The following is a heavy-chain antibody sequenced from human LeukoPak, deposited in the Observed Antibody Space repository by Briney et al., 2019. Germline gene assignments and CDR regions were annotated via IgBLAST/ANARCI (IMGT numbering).Heavy chain of an antibody. V-gene: IGHV1-46*01. CDR2: INPSGGST. Sequence: GASVKVSYKASGYTFTSYYMHWVRQAPGQGLEWMGIINPSGGSTSYAQKFQGRVTMTRDTSTSTVYMELSSLRSEDTAVYYCARDADTIFGVVPSYYYYYMDVWGKGTTVTVSS. CDR1: GYTFTSYY. J-gene: IGHJ6*03. D-gene: IGHD3-3*01. CDR3: ARDADTIFGVVPSYYYYYMDV.